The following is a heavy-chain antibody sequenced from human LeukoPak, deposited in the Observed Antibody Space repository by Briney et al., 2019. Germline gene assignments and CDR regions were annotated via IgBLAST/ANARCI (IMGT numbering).Heavy chain of an antibody. CDR3: TRGEGYDFWSGFVGRGYDAFDI. CDR2: IRSKAYGGTT. Sequence: GGSLRLSCTASGFTFGDYAMSWVRQAPGKGLEWVGFIRSKAYGGTTEYAASVKGRFTISRDDSKSIAYLQMNSLKTEDTAVYYCTRGEGYDFWSGFVGRGYDAFDIWGQGTMVTVSS. V-gene: IGHV3-49*04. J-gene: IGHJ3*02. CDR1: GFTFGDYA. D-gene: IGHD3-3*01.